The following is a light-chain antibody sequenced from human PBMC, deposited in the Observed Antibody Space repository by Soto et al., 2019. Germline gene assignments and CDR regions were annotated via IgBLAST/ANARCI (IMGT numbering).Light chain of an antibody. CDR2: DVS. CDR1: SSDVGGYNY. J-gene: IGLJ1*01. V-gene: IGLV2-14*01. CDR3: SSYTSSSTLLYV. Sequence: QSVLTQPASVSGSPGQSITISCTGTSSDVGGYNYVSWYQQHPGKAPKLMIYDVSNRPSGVSNRFSASKSGNTASLTLSGLQAEDEADYYCSSYTSSSTLLYVFGTGTKLTVL.